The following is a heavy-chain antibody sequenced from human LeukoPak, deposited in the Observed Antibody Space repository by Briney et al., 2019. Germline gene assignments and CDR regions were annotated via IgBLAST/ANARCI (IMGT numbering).Heavy chain of an antibody. J-gene: IGHJ4*02. CDR3: ASSGYYDSSIFDY. V-gene: IGHV3-53*04. CDR1: GFNVSSNY. Sequence: GGSLRLSCGASGFNVSSNYMGWVRQAPGKGLEWVSVIYSGGSTYYADSVKGRFTVSRHNSKNTLYLQMNSLRPEDTAVYYCASSGYYDSSIFDYWGQGTLVTVSS. D-gene: IGHD3-22*01. CDR2: IYSGGST.